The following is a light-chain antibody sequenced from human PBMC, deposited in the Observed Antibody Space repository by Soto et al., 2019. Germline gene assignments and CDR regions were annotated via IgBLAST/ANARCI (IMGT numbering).Light chain of an antibody. J-gene: IGKJ4*01. CDR3: QQYDNRPLT. CDR2: DAS. CDR1: QDISNY. Sequence: DIQMTQSPSSLSASVGDRVTITCQASQDISNYLNWYQQKPGKAPKLLIYDASNLETAVPSRFIGSRSGTDFTFTISSLQPEAIATYYWQQYDNRPLTFGGGTKVDIK. V-gene: IGKV1-33*01.